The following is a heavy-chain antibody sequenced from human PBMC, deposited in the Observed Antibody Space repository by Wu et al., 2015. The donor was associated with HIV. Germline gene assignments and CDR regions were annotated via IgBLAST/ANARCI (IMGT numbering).Heavy chain of an antibody. J-gene: IGHJ6*03. CDR3: ARGIDIVVVPAAHYYYYMDV. V-gene: IGHV1-69*12. Sequence: QVQLVQSGAEVKKPGSSVKVSCKASGGTFSSYAISWVRQAPGQGLEWMGGIIPIFGTANYAQKFQGRVTITADESTSTAYMELSSLRSEDTAVYYCARGIDIVVVPAAHYYYYMDVWGQKGTTVTVSS. CDR1: GGTFSSYA. CDR2: IIPIFGTA. D-gene: IGHD2-2*01.